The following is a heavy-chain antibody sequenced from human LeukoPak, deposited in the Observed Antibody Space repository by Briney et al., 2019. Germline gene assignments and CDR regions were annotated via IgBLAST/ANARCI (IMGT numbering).Heavy chain of an antibody. CDR1: GFTFSRYA. CDR2: ISYDGSNK. V-gene: IGHV3-30-3*01. J-gene: IGHJ5*02. D-gene: IGHD2-15*01. Sequence: GRSLRLSCAASGFTFSRYAMHWVRQAPGKGLEWVAVISYDGSNKYHADSVKGRFTISRDNSKNTLYLQMNSLRVEDTAVYYCARDPRNVGLAPWGQGTLVTVSS. CDR3: ARDPRNVGLAP.